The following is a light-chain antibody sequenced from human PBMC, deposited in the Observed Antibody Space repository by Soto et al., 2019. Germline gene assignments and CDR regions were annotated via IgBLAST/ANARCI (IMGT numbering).Light chain of an antibody. J-gene: IGLJ1*01. CDR2: LEGSGSY. V-gene: IGLV4-60*03. CDR1: SGHSSYI. CDR3: ETWDSNTTLYV. Sequence: QPVLTQSSSASASLGSSVKLTCTLSSGHSSYIIAWHQQQPGKAPRYLMKLEGSGSYNKGSGVPDRFSGSSSGADRYLTISNLQSEDEADYYCETWDSNTTLYVFGTGTKVTVL.